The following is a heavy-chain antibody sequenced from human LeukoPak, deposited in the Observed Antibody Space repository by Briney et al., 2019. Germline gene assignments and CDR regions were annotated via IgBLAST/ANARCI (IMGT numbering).Heavy chain of an antibody. J-gene: IGHJ6*02. V-gene: IGHV3-21*01. Sequence: GGSLRLSCAASGFTFSSYSMNWVRQAPGKGLEWVSSISSSSSYIYYADLVKGRFTISRDNAKNSLYLQMNSLRAEDTAVYYCARDYHIVVVPAAIWSYYYGMDVWGQGTTVTVSS. CDR1: GFTFSSYS. CDR3: ARDYHIVVVPAAIWSYYYGMDV. CDR2: ISSSSSYI. D-gene: IGHD2-2*02.